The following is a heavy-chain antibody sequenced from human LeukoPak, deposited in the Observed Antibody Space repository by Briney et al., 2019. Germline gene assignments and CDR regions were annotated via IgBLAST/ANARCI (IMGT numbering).Heavy chain of an antibody. CDR1: GFSFSSYA. CDR3: ARGSSSSTDY. V-gene: IGHV3-21*01. CDR2: ISSSSSYI. D-gene: IGHD6-6*01. J-gene: IGHJ4*02. Sequence: GGSLRLSCAASGFSFSSYAMSWVRQAPGKGLEWVSSISSSSSYIYYADSVKGRFTISRDNAKNSLYLQMNSLRAEDTAVYYCARGSSSSTDYWGQGTLATVSS.